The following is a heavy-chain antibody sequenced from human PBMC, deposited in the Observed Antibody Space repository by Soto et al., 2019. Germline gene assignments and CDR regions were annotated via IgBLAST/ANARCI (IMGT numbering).Heavy chain of an antibody. J-gene: IGHJ4*02. CDR2: INPNSGGT. CDR3: ARWRTGSPIVVVVAATGIFDY. V-gene: IGHV1-2*04. D-gene: IGHD2-15*01. CDR1: GYTFTGYY. Sequence: GASVKVSCKASGYTFTGYYMHWVRQAPGQGLGWMGWINPNSGGTNYAQKFQGWVTMTRDTSISTAYMELSRLRSDDTAVYYCARWRTGSPIVVVVAATGIFDYWGQGTLVTVSS.